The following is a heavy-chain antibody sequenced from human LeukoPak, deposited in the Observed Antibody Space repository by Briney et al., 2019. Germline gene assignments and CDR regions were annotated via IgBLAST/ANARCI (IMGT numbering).Heavy chain of an antibody. V-gene: IGHV4-59*01. Sequence: SETLSLTCTVSGGSISSYYWSWIRQPPGKGLEWIGYIYYSGSTNYNPSLKSRVTISVDTSKNQFSLKLSSVTAADTAVYYCASDLIGRGLDIWGQGTMVTVSS. CDR3: ASDLIGRGLDI. J-gene: IGHJ3*02. CDR2: IYYSGST. D-gene: IGHD2-15*01. CDR1: GGSISSYY.